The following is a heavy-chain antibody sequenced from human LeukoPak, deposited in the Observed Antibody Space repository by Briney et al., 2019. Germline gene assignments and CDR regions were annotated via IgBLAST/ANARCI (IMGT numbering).Heavy chain of an antibody. D-gene: IGHD3-9*01. Sequence: GGSLRLSCAASGFTFFNTWMNWVRQAPGKGLEWVGRIKSKTDGGTTDYAAPVKGRFTISRDDSRNTLYLQMNSLKAEDTAIYYCATIPTDYDVLTGYYRHDYWGQGTLVTVSS. J-gene: IGHJ4*02. V-gene: IGHV3-15*01. CDR2: IKSKTDGGTT. CDR1: GFTFFNTW. CDR3: ATIPTDYDVLTGYYRHDY.